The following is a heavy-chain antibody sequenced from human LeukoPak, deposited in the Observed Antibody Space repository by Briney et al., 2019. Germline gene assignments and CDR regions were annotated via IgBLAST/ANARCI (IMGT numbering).Heavy chain of an antibody. CDR3: AREVDGSGSYNWFGP. CDR1: GYTFTSYD. D-gene: IGHD3-10*01. CDR2: IIPIFGTA. J-gene: IGHJ5*02. V-gene: IGHV1-69*13. Sequence: VASVKVSCKASGYTFTSYDINWVRQATGQGLEWMGGIIPIFGTANYAQKFQGRVTITADESTSTAYMELSSLRSEDTAVYYCAREVDGSGSYNWFGPWGQGTLVTVSS.